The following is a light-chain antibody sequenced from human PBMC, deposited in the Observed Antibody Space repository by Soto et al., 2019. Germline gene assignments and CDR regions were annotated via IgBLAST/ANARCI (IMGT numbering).Light chain of an antibody. CDR3: QSYDSSLSGWV. CDR2: GNS. J-gene: IGLJ2*01. V-gene: IGLV1-40*01. CDR1: SSNIGAGYD. Sequence: QPVLTQPPSVSGAPGQRVTISCTGSSSNIGAGYDVHWYQQLPGTAPKLLIYGNSNRPSGVPDRFSGSKSGTSASLAITGLQAEDEDDYSCQSYDSSLSGWVFGGGTKVTVL.